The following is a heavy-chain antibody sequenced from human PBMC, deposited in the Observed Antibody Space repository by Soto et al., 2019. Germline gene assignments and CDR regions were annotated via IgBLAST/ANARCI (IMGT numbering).Heavy chain of an antibody. D-gene: IGHD3-16*01. V-gene: IGHV4-39*07. Sequence: SETLSLTCTVSGDSISSGDCYWCWRRQPAGKGPELIGEIYHTGIANYNPSLESRVAFSVDKSKNQFSLSLTSVTAADTAVYYCVSKLGPYYYGLDVWGQGTTVTVSS. CDR3: VSKLGPYYYGLDV. CDR1: GDSISSGDC. J-gene: IGHJ6*02. CDR2: IYHTGIA.